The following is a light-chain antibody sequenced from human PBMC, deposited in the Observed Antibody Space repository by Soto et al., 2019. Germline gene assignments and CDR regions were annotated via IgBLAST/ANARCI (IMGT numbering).Light chain of an antibody. CDR3: QHTYSTSART. J-gene: IGKJ4*01. V-gene: IGKV1-39*01. CDR1: QSISSY. Sequence: DIQMTQSPSSLSASVGDRVTITCRASQSISSYIIWYQQKPGKAPKLLIYAASSLQSGVPSKFSGSGSGTYITLTSSSLQPEDVATYYCQHTYSTSARTFGGGTKVESK. CDR2: AAS.